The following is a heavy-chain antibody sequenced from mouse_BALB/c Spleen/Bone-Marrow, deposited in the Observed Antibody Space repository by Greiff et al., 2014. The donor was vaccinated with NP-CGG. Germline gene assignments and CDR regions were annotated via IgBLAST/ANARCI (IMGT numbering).Heavy chain of an antibody. CDR3: ARAITDAMDY. V-gene: IGHV1-54*01. J-gene: IGHJ4*01. CDR2: INSGSGGT. CDR1: GYAFTNYL. D-gene: IGHD2-4*01. Sequence: VHLVQSGAELVRPGTSVKVSCKGSGYAFTNYLIEWVKQRPGQGLEWIGVINSGSGGTKYNEKFKGKATLTADKSSSTAYMRLSSLTSDDSAVYFCARAITDAMDYWGQGTSVTVSS.